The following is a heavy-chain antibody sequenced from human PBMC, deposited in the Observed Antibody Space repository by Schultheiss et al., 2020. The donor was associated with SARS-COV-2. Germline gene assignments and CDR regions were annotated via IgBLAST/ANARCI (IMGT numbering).Heavy chain of an antibody. CDR2: ISYDGSNK. V-gene: IGHV3-30*07. Sequence: GGSLRLSCAASGFTFSSYAMSWVRQAPGKGLEWVAVISYDGSNKYYADSVKGRFTISRDNSKNTLYLQMNSLRAEDTAVYYCAKDLVLTTYYYDSSGPANFDYWGQGTLVTVSS. D-gene: IGHD3-22*01. J-gene: IGHJ4*02. CDR1: GFTFSSYA. CDR3: AKDLVLTTYYYDSSGPANFDY.